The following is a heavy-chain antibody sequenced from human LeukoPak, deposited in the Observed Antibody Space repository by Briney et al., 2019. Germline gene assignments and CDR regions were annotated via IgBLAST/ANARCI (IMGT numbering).Heavy chain of an antibody. D-gene: IGHD2-15*01. J-gene: IGHJ4*02. V-gene: IGHV3-23*01. CDR2: ISGSGANT. CDR3: AKTRTAVVAAFFDY. Sequence: GGSLRLSCAASGFIFSSYAMSWVRQVPGKGLQWVSSISGSGANTYNADSVKGRFTISRDNSKNTLYLQMNSLRAEDTAVYYCAKTRTAVVAAFFDYWGQGTLVTVSS. CDR1: GFIFSSYA.